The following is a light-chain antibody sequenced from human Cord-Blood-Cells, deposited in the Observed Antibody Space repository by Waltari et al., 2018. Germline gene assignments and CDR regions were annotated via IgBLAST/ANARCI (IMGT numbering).Light chain of an antibody. CDR3: QQYGSWT. J-gene: IGKJ1*01. V-gene: IGKV3-20*01. Sequence: EIVLTQSPGTLSLSPGERVTLSCRASQSVSSSYLAWYQQKPGQAPRLLIYGASSRATGIPDRFSGSGSGTDFTLTISRLEPEDCAVYYCQQYGSWTFGQGTKVEIK. CDR1: QSVSSSY. CDR2: GAS.